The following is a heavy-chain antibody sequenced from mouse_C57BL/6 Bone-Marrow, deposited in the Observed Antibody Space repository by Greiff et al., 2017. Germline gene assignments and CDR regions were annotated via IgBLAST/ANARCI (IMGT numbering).Heavy chain of an antibody. Sequence: EVKVEESGPGLVKPSQSLSLTCSVTGYSITSGYYWNWIRQFPGNKLEWMGYISYDGSNNYNPSLKNRISITRDTSKNQFFLKLNSVTTEDTATYYCARAVITTVVAPLWYFDVWGTGTTVTVSS. D-gene: IGHD1-1*01. CDR1: GYSITSGYY. V-gene: IGHV3-6*01. J-gene: IGHJ1*03. CDR3: ARAVITTVVAPLWYFDV. CDR2: ISYDGSN.